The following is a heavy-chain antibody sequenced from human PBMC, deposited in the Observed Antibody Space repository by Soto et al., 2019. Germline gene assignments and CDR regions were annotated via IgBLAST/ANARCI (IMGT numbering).Heavy chain of an antibody. J-gene: IGHJ5*02. CDR2: ISGSGGST. CDR1: GFTFSSYA. CDR3: AKDDTRRYCSGGSCYTEGGFDP. Sequence: EVQLLESGGGLVQPGGSLRLSCAASGFTFSSYAMSWVRQAPGKGLEWVSAISGSGGSTYYADSVKGRFTISRDNSKNTLYLKMNSLRAEDTAVYYCAKDDTRRYCSGGSCYTEGGFDPWGQGTLVTVSS. D-gene: IGHD2-15*01. V-gene: IGHV3-23*01.